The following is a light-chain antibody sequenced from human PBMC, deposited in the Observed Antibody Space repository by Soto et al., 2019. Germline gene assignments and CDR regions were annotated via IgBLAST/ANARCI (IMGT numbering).Light chain of an antibody. Sequence: DIQMTQSPSSLSASVGDRVTITCRASQAMQNSLAWYQQRPGRVPQLLIYGATTLQSGVPSRFSGSGSGTDFTLTISSLQPEDVATYYCQKYDRAPRTFGQGTKVDIK. CDR1: QAMQNS. CDR3: QKYDRAPRT. V-gene: IGKV1-27*01. J-gene: IGKJ1*01. CDR2: GAT.